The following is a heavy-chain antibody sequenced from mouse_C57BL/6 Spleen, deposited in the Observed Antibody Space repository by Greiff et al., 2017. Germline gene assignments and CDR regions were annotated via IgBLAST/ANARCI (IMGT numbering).Heavy chain of an antibody. J-gene: IGHJ4*01. CDR2: IYPGSGNP. CDR3: ARVYYYAMDY. Sequence: QVQLKESGAELVRPGASVKLSCKASGYTFTDYYINWVKQRPGQGLEWIARIYPGSGNPYYNEKFKGKATLTAEKSSSTAYMQLSSLTSEDSAVYFCARVYYYAMDYWGQGTSVTVSS. V-gene: IGHV1-76*01. CDR1: GYTFTDYY.